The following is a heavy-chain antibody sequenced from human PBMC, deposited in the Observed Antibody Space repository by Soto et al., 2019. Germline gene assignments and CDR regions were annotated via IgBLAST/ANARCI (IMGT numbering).Heavy chain of an antibody. J-gene: IGHJ5*02. CDR2: IYSSGNT. CDR1: GGTISGYY. V-gene: IGHV4-4*07. CDR3: ARGQRFSDWFDP. Sequence: QVHLQESGPGLVKPSETLSLTCSVSGGTISGYYWTWIRQPAGKGLEWIGRIYSSGNTKYNPSLQSRVTMSLDTSNIQFSLRLTSVTAADTAVYYCARGQRFSDWFDPWGQETLVTISS. D-gene: IGHD3-3*01.